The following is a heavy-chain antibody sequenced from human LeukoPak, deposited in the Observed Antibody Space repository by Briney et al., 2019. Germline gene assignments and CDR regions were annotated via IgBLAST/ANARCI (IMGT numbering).Heavy chain of an antibody. CDR1: GGSISSSSYY. CDR2: IYYSGST. J-gene: IGHJ4*02. CDR3: ARLFDY. Sequence: SETLSLTCTVPGGSISSSSYYWGWIRQPPGKGLEWIGSIYYSGSTYYNPFLKSRVTISVDTSKNQFSLRLSSVTAADTAVYYCARLFDYWGQGTLVTVSS. V-gene: IGHV4-39*01.